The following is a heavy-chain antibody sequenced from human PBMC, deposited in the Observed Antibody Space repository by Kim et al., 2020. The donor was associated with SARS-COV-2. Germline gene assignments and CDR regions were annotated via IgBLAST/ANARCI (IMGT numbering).Heavy chain of an antibody. J-gene: IGHJ4*02. CDR3: ARGSPMVRGVIPYYFDY. CDR2: INPSGGST. Sequence: ASVKVSCKASGYTFTSYYMHWVRQAPGQGLEWMGIINPSGGSTSYAQKFQGRVTMTRDTSTSTVYMELSSLRSEDTAVYYCARGSPMVRGVIPYYFDYWGQGTLVTVSS. CDR1: GYTFTSYY. D-gene: IGHD3-10*01. V-gene: IGHV1-46*03.